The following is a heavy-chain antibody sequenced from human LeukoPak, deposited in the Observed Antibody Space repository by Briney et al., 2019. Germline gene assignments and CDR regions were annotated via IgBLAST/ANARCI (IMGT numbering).Heavy chain of an antibody. V-gene: IGHV1-2*04. CDR3: ARGLQQWLGYYFDY. CDR2: INPNSGGT. Sequence: ASVKVSCKASGHTFTTYYVHLVRQAPGQGLEWMGWINPNSGGTNYAQKFQGWVTMTRDTSISTAYMELSRLRSDDTAVYYCARGLQQWLGYYFDYWGQGTLVTVSS. J-gene: IGHJ4*02. CDR1: GHTFTTYY. D-gene: IGHD6-19*01.